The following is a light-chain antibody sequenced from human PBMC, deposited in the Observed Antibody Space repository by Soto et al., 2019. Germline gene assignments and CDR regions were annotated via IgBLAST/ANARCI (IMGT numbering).Light chain of an antibody. CDR1: SSKIGANYD. J-gene: IGLJ1*01. CDR2: GDN. CDR3: QSYDSSLNRV. Sequence: SVLSQPPSVSGAPGQRITISCTGSSSKIGANYDVHWYRQVPGTAPKLLMSGDNNRPSGVADRFSGSKSGTSASLAITRLQAEDEADYYCQSYDSSLNRVFGTGTKVTVL. V-gene: IGLV1-40*01.